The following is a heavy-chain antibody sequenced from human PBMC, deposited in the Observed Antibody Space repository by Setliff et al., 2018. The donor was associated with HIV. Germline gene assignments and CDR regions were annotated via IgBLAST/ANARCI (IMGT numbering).Heavy chain of an antibody. CDR2: INAYNGDT. Sequence: ASVKVSCKASGHTFSDYGIRWMRQAPGQGFEGLGWINAYNGDTNYAPKFQGRITMIRDKPTSTAYMELRRLRSHDTAMYYCGRDRGWDRRYFEYWGQGSLVTVSS. CDR1: GHTFSDYG. D-gene: IGHD1-26*01. V-gene: IGHV1-18*01. CDR3: GRDRGWDRRYFEY. J-gene: IGHJ4*02.